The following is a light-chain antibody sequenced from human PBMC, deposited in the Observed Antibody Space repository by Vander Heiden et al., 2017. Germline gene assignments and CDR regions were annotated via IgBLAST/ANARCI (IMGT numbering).Light chain of an antibody. V-gene: IGKV1-39*01. CDR3: QQSDSTPWT. J-gene: IGKJ1*01. Sequence: DIQMTQSPSSLSASVGDRITITCRASQSISNYLNWYQQKPGKAPKLLISAASSLQSGVSSRFSGSGSGTDFALTISRLQPEDFATYYCQQSDSTPWTFGQGTKVEIK. CDR1: QSISNY. CDR2: AAS.